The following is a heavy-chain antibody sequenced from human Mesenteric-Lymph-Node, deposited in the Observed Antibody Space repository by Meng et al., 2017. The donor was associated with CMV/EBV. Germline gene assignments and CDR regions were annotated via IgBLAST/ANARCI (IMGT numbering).Heavy chain of an antibody. J-gene: IGHJ3*02. Sequence: GGSLRLSCAASGLTVSSNYMTWVRQTPGKGLEWVSAIHSGGNTYYPDSVKGRFTISRDNSKNTVYLQMNSLRPEDTAVYFCARKGYCSGTDCYRAFDIWGHGTMVTVSS. CDR1: GLTVSSNY. D-gene: IGHD2-2*02. CDR2: IHSGGNT. V-gene: IGHV3-66*02. CDR3: ARKGYCSGTDCYRAFDI.